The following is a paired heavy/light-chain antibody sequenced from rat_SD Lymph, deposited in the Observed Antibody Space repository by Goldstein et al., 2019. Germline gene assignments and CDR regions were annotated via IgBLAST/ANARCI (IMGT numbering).Light chain of an antibody. V-gene: IGKV3S8*01. Sequence: DTVLTQSPALAVSPGERVTISCKASESVSTRMHWYQQKPGQQPKLLIYKASNLASGVPARFSGSGSGTDFTLTIDPVEADDTATYFCQQSWNGPWTFGGGTKLELK. CDR1: ESVSTR. CDR2: KAS. J-gene: IGKJ1*01. CDR3: QQSWNGPWT.
Heavy chain of an antibody. J-gene: IGHJ3*01. CDR1: GFTFSNYG. V-gene: IGHV5-29*01. Sequence: EVQLVESGGGLVQPGRSMKLSCAASGFTFSNYGMAWVRQAPTKGLEWVATISYDGSSTYYRDSVKGRFTISRDNAKSTLYLQMNSLRSEDTATYYCTRVSNWGWFAYWGQGTLVTVSS. CDR3: TRVSNWGWFAY. CDR2: ISYDGSST. D-gene: IGHD5-1*01.